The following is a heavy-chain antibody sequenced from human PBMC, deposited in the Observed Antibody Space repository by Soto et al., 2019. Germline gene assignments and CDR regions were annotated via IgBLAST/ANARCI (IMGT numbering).Heavy chain of an antibody. Sequence: GGSLRLSCAASGFTFSSYAMSWVRQAPGKGLEWVSGISGSGGSTYYADSVKGRFTISRDNSKNTLYLQMNSLRAEDTAVYYGAKGKSGGYYFDYWGQGTLVTVSS. V-gene: IGHV3-23*01. J-gene: IGHJ4*02. CDR2: ISGSGGST. CDR3: AKGKSGGYYFDY. D-gene: IGHD3-16*01. CDR1: GFTFSSYA.